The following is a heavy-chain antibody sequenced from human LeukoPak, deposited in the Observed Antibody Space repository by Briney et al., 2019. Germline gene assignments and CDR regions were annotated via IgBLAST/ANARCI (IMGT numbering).Heavy chain of an antibody. V-gene: IGHV3-30*04. CDR1: GFTFSSYA. CDR3: ANIPYSSSWGYDY. CDR2: ISYDGSNK. J-gene: IGHJ4*02. Sequence: GGSLRLSCAASGFTFSSYAMHWVRQAPGKGLEWVAVISYDGSNKYYADSVKGRFTISRDNSKNTLYLQMNSLRAEDTAVYYCANIPYSSSWGYDYWGQGTLVTVSS. D-gene: IGHD6-13*01.